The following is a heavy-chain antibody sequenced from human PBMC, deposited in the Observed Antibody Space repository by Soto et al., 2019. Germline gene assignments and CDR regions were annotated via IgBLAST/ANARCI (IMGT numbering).Heavy chain of an antibody. CDR1: GFTFSRHG. CDR3: AKVDVSTAGPFDY. Sequence: GGSLRLSCVASGFTFSRHGLSWVRQAPGKGLEWVSTINPSGDSTFYADSVKGRFTISRDNSKNTVYLQMNSLSVGDTAVYLCAKVDVSTAGPFDYWGQGALVTVSS. J-gene: IGHJ4*02. CDR2: INPSGDST. D-gene: IGHD6-13*01. V-gene: IGHV3-23*01.